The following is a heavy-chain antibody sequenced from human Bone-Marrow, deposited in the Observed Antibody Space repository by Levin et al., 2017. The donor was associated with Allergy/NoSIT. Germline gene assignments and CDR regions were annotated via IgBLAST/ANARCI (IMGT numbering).Heavy chain of an antibody. Sequence: HPGGSLRLSCAASGFTFTDYWMHWVRQAPGKGLVWVSFINRGGSDTTYADSVRGRFTISRDNAKNTVHLQVNSLRDDDTAVYYCARGGLPGSFDYWGQGTLVTVSS. J-gene: IGHJ4*02. CDR3: ARGGLPGSFDY. V-gene: IGHV3-74*01. D-gene: IGHD3-16*01. CDR1: GFTFTDYW. CDR2: INRGGSDT.